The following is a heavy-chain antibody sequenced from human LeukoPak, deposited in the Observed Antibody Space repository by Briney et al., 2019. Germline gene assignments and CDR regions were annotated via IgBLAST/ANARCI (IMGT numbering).Heavy chain of an antibody. CDR3: ARDCQWEWWISDAFDI. D-gene: IGHD2-15*01. J-gene: IGHJ3*02. CDR1: GFTFSNYG. CDR2: IRSDGINK. V-gene: IGHV3-30*02. Sequence: GGSLRLSCAASGFTFSNYGMHWVRQAPGKGLEWVAFIRSDGINKYHADSVKGRFTISRDNAKNSLYLQMNSLRAEDTAVYYCARDCQWEWWISDAFDIWGQGTMVTVSS.